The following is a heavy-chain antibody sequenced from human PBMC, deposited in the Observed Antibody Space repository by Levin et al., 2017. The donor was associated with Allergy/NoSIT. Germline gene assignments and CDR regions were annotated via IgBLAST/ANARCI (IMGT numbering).Heavy chain of an antibody. CDR2: ISAYNGNT. CDR3: ARVGSGSSWYSRGGWFDP. Sequence: ASVKVSCKASGYTFTSYGISWVRQAPGQGLEWMGWISAYNGNTNYAQKLQGRVTMTTDTSTSTAYMELRSLRSDDTAVYYCARVGSGSSWYSRGGWFDPWGQGTLVTVSS. CDR1: GYTFTSYG. D-gene: IGHD6-13*01. J-gene: IGHJ5*02. V-gene: IGHV1-18*01.